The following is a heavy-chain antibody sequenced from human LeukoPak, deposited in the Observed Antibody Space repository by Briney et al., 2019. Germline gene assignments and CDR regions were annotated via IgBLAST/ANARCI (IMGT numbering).Heavy chain of an antibody. V-gene: IGHV4-34*01. D-gene: IGHD5-18*01. Sequence: PSESLSLTCAAYGVSLRGDYWSSIPQPPGKGPERIWEISHSERTNYNPSLKSRVTISVDTYKNQSSLKLSSVTAADTAVYYCARRGYSYGPIFFDYWGQGSLVTVSS. CDR1: GVSLRGDY. CDR2: ISHSERT. CDR3: ARRGYSYGPIFFDY. J-gene: IGHJ4*02.